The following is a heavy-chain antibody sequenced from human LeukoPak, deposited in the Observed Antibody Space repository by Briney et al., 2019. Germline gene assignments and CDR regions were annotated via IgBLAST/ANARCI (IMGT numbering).Heavy chain of an antibody. D-gene: IGHD3-16*01. V-gene: IGHV3-30*04. CDR1: GFTFSSYA. Sequence: GGSLRLSCAASGFTFSSYAMHWVRQAPGKGLEWVAVISYDGSNKYYADSVKGRFTISRDNSQNTLYLQMNSLRAEDTAVYYCATQGGNFDYWGQGTLVTVSS. J-gene: IGHJ4*02. CDR2: ISYDGSNK. CDR3: ATQGGNFDY.